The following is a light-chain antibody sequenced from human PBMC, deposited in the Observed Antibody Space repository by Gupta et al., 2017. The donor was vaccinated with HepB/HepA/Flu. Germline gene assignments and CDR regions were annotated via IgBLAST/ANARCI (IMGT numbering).Light chain of an antibody. V-gene: IGLV9-49*01. CDR1: SGYSNCR. J-gene: IGLJ2*01. CDR3: WADYGSGSNFV. CDR2: VGTGGIVG. Sequence: QPVLTQPPSASASLGASVTLTCPLSSGYSNCRVDWYQQRPGKGPRFVLRVGTGGIVGSKGDGIPDLFSVLGSCLNRYLTIKNIPEEDESDYYCWADYGSGSNFVFGGGTKLTVL.